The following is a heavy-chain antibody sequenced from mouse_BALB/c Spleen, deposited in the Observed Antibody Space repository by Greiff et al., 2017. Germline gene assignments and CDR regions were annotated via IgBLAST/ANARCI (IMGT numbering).Heavy chain of an antibody. CDR3: ARNEGYYYAMDY. D-gene: IGHD3-3*01. CDR1: GFSLTSYG. V-gene: IGHV2-2*02. Sequence: VHLVESGPGLVQPSQSLSITCTVSGFSLTSYGVHWVRQSPGKGLEWLGVIWSGGSTDYNAAFISRLSISKDNSKSQVFFKMNSLQANDTAIYYCARNEGYYYAMDYWGQGTSVTVSS. J-gene: IGHJ4*01. CDR2: IWSGGST.